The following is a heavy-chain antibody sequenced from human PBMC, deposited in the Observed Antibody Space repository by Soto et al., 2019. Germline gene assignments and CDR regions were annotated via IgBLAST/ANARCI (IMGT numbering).Heavy chain of an antibody. CDR2: IYYSGST. J-gene: IGHJ4*02. Sequence: QVQLQESGPGLVKPSETLSLTCTVSGGSISSYYWSWIRQPPGKGLEWIGYIYYSGSTNYTPSLKSRVTISVDTSKNQFSLKLSSVTAADTAVYYCASSVRAYYFDYWGQGTLVTVSS. CDR1: GGSISSYY. V-gene: IGHV4-59*01. CDR3: ASSVRAYYFDY. D-gene: IGHD6-6*01.